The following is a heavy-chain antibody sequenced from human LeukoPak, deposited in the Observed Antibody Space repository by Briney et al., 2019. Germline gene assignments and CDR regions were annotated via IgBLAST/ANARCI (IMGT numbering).Heavy chain of an antibody. Sequence: SETLSLTCAVSGGSISSSNWWSWVRQPLGKGLEWIGEIYHSGSTNYNPSLKSRVTISVDKSKNQFSLKLSSVTAADTAVYYCARAYGSGSYYNVPASPWGQGTLVTVSS. CDR2: IYHSGST. CDR1: GGSISSSNW. D-gene: IGHD3-10*01. CDR3: ARAYGSGSYYNVPASP. V-gene: IGHV4-4*02. J-gene: IGHJ5*02.